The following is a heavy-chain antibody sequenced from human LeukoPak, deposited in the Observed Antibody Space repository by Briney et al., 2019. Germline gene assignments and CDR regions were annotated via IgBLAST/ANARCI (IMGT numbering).Heavy chain of an antibody. CDR3: AKARPRYSSGWYQYFDY. V-gene: IGHV3-23*01. J-gene: IGHJ4*02. CDR1: GFTFSSYA. Sequence: GGSLRLSCAASGFTFSSYAMSWVRQAPGKGLEWVSAISGSGGSTYYADSVKGRFTISRDNSKNTLYLQMNSLRAEDTAVYYCAKARPRYSSGWYQYFDYWGQGTLVTVSS. D-gene: IGHD6-19*01. CDR2: ISGSGGST.